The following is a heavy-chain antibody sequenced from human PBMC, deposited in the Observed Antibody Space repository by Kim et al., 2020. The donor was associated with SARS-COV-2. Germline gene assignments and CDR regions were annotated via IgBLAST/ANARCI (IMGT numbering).Heavy chain of an antibody. J-gene: IGHJ4*02. V-gene: IGHV3-33*01. D-gene: IGHD3-16*01. Sequence: GGSLRLSCAASGFTFSSYGMHWVRQAPGKGLEWVAVIWYDGSNKYYADSVKGRFTISRDNSKNTLYLQMNSLRAEDTAVYYCARASTRLGPFDYWGQGTLVTVSS. CDR3: ARASTRLGPFDY. CDR2: IWYDGSNK. CDR1: GFTFSSYG.